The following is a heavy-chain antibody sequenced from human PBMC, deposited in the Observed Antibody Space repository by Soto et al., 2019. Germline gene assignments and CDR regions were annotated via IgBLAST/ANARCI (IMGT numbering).Heavy chain of an antibody. J-gene: IGHJ5*02. CDR1: GGSISSYY. V-gene: IGHV4-59*01. CDR2: IYYSGST. Sequence: KTSETLSLTCTVSGGSISSYYWSWIRQPPGKGLEWIGYIYYSGSTNYNPSLKSRVTISVDTSKNQFSLKLSSVTAADTAVYYCARVLSAAGINWFDPWGQGTLVTVSS. CDR3: ARVLSAAGINWFDP. D-gene: IGHD6-13*01.